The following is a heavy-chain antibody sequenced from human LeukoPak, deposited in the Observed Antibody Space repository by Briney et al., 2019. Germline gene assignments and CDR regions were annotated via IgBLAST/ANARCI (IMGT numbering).Heavy chain of an antibody. CDR3: ARAMDC. D-gene: IGHD2-2*01. CDR1: GFTFDSYW. Sequence: PGGSLRLSCVASGFTFDSYWMTWVRQAPGKGLEWVANIEQDGSKKNYVDSVKGRFTISRDNAKNSLFLQMNSLRAEDTAVYYCARAMDCWGQGTLVTVSS. J-gene: IGHJ4*02. V-gene: IGHV3-7*03. CDR2: IEQDGSKK.